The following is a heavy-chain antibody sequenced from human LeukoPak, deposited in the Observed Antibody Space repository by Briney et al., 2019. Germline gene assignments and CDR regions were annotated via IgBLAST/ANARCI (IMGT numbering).Heavy chain of an antibody. CDR2: IYPGDSDT. V-gene: IGHV5-51*01. CDR1: GYSFTSYW. J-gene: IGHJ5*02. D-gene: IGHD2/OR15-2a*01. CDR3: ARRLYDSAHWFDP. Sequence: GESLKISCKGSGYSFTSYWIGWVRQMPGKGLEWMGIIYPGDSDTRYSPSFQGQVTVSADKSMSTAYLQWSSLKASDTAMYYCARRLYDSAHWFDPWGQGTLVTVSS.